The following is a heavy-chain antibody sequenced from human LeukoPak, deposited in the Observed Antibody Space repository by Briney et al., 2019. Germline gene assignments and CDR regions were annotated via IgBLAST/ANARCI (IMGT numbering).Heavy chain of an antibody. V-gene: IGHV4-59*08. Sequence: PSETLSLTCTVSGGSISSYYWSWIRQPPGKGLEWIGYIYYSGSTNYNPSLKSRVTISVDTPKNQFSLKLSSVTAADTAVYYCARLLYDSSGFNWFDPWGQGTLVTVSS. J-gene: IGHJ5*02. CDR2: IYYSGST. D-gene: IGHD3-22*01. CDR3: ARLLYDSSGFNWFDP. CDR1: GGSISSYY.